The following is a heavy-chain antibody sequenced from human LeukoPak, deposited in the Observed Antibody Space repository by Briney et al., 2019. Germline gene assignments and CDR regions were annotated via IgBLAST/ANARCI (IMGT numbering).Heavy chain of an antibody. CDR3: ARGIRGIAVAGLFDY. J-gene: IGHJ4*02. D-gene: IGHD6-19*01. CDR2: TYYRSKWYN. Sequence: SQTLSLTCAISGDTVSSISSAWSWIRQSPSRGLEWLGRTYYRSKWYNDYAVSVKSRITINPDTSKNQFSLKLSSVTAADTAVYYCARGIRGIAVAGLFDYWGQGTLVTVSS. CDR1: GDTVSSISSA. V-gene: IGHV6-1*01.